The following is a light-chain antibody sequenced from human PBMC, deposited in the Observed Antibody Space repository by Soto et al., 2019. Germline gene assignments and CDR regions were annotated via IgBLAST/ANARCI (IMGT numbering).Light chain of an antibody. CDR3: QQSYATPFT. CDR1: QSVFYSSNSKNY. V-gene: IGKV4-1*01. Sequence: DIVMTQSPDSLAVSLGERATIDCKSSQSVFYSSNSKNYLTWFQQKPGQPPKLLIYWASTRESGVPDRFSGSGSGTDFTLTISSLQAEDVALYYCQQSYATPFTFGQGTKLEIK. J-gene: IGKJ2*01. CDR2: WAS.